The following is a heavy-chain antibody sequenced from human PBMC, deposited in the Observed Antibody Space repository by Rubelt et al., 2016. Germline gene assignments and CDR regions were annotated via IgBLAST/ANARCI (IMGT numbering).Heavy chain of an antibody. CDR2: IKSTTDGGTT. CDR1: GFTFSNAW. D-gene: IGHD5-18*01. Sequence: EVQLVESGGGLVKPGGSLRLSCAASGFTFSNAWMNWVRQAPGKGLEWVGRIKSTTDGGTTDYAAPVKGRFTISRDDSKNTLYLQMNSLKTEDTAVYYCTTDTAMDNDFDYWGQGTLVTVSS. CDR3: TTDTAMDNDFDY. V-gene: IGHV3-15*07. J-gene: IGHJ4*02.